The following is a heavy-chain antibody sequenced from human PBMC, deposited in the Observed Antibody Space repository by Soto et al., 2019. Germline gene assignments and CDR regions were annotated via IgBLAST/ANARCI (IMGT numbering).Heavy chain of an antibody. J-gene: IGHJ6*02. D-gene: IGHD2-2*01. CDR2: IYHTGST. V-gene: IGHV4-30-4*01. Sequence: QVQLQESGPGLVKPSQTLSLTCAVSGGSITSGDYYWSWIRQPPGKGLEWIGYIYHTGSTDYNPSLMSRVSITIDTSKNRFSLKLGSVTAADTAVYYCARDHVLVPAAMRGGYQYYGIDVWGQGNTVTVSS. CDR1: GGSITSGDYY. CDR3: ARDHVLVPAAMRGGYQYYGIDV.